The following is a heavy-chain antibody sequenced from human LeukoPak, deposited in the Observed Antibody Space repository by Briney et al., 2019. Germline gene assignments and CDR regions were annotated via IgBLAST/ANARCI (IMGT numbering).Heavy chain of an antibody. J-gene: IGHJ3*02. Sequence: SETLSLTCAVSGYSISSGYYWGWIRQPPGKGLEWIGSIYRSGSTYYNPSLKSRVTISVDTSKNQFSLKLSSVTAADTAVYYCARVEDIVVVPAAIPEYAFDIWGQGTMVTVSS. CDR2: IYRSGST. CDR3: ARVEDIVVVPAAIPEYAFDI. D-gene: IGHD2-2*01. CDR1: GYSISSGYY. V-gene: IGHV4-38-2*01.